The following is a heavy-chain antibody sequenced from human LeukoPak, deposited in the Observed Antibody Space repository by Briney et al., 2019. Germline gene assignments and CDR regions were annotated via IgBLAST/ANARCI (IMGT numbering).Heavy chain of an antibody. J-gene: IGHJ5*02. CDR3: ARVSPYLYSIYVEWAPPLGGNNWFDP. D-gene: IGHD4-11*01. CDR2: ISAYNGNT. V-gene: IGHV1-18*01. CDR1: GYTFTSYG. Sequence: ASVKVSCKASGYTFTSYGISWVRQAPGQGLEWMGWISAYNGNTNYAQKLQGRVTMTTDTSTSTAYMELRSLRSDDTAVYYCARVSPYLYSIYVEWAPPLGGNNWFDPWGQGTLVTVSS.